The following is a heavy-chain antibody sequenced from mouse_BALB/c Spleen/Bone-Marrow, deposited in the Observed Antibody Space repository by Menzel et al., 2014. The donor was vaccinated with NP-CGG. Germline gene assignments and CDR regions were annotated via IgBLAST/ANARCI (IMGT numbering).Heavy chain of an antibody. Sequence: EVKLIESGPELVKPGVSVKMSCKAPGYTFTSYVMHWVKQKPGQGLEWIGYINPYNDGTKYNEKFKGKATLTSDKSSSTAYMELSSLTSEDSAVYYCARGGTSHFDYWGQGTTLTVSS. CDR1: GYTFTSYV. CDR2: INPYNDGT. V-gene: IGHV1-14*01. CDR3: ARGGTSHFDY. J-gene: IGHJ2*01. D-gene: IGHD3-3*01.